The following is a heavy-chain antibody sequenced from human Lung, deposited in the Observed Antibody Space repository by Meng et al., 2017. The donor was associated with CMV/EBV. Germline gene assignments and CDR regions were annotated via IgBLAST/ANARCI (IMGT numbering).Heavy chain of an antibody. CDR1: GFTFSSYW. CDR2: INSDGSST. J-gene: IGHJ3*02. Sequence: GESXKISXAASGFTFSSYWMRWVRQAPGKGLVWVSRINSDGSSTSYADSVKGRFTISRDNAKNTLYLQMNSLRAEDTAVYYCARDCHPEGGYPSDAFDIWGQGXMVTVSS. V-gene: IGHV3-74*01. CDR3: ARDCHPEGGYPSDAFDI. D-gene: IGHD3-22*01.